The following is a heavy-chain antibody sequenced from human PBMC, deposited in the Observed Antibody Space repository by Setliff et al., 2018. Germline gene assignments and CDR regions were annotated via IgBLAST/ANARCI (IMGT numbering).Heavy chain of an antibody. CDR3: ARDAGGTISIAAFDY. CDR2: IYYSGST. CDR1: GGSISSHY. Sequence: SETLSLTCTVSGGSISSHYWSWIRQPPGKGLEWIGSIYYSGSTDYNPSLKSRVTISVDTSKNQVSLKLSSVTAADTAVYYCARDAGGTISIAAFDYWGQGTLVTVSS. D-gene: IGHD6-13*01. V-gene: IGHV4-59*11. J-gene: IGHJ4*02.